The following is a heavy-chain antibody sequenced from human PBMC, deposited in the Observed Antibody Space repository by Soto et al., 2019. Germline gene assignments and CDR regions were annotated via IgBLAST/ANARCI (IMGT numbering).Heavy chain of an antibody. CDR2: IYWDDDK. Sequence: QITLKESGPTLVKPTQTLTLTCTFSGFSLSTSGVGVGWIRQPPGKALEWLALIYWDDDKRYSPSLKSRLTITKDTYKNPVVLTMTNMDPVDTATYYCALLTYYYDSSGYYSSAEYFQHWGQGTLVTVSS. V-gene: IGHV2-5*02. J-gene: IGHJ1*01. D-gene: IGHD3-22*01. CDR3: ALLTYYYDSSGYYSSAEYFQH. CDR1: GFSLSTSGVG.